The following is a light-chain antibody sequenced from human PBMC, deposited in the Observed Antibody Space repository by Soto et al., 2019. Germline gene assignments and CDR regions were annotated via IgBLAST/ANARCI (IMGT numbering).Light chain of an antibody. V-gene: IGLV4-69*01. CDR2: VNSDGSH. CDR1: SGHSSYA. CDR3: QSWGTGIHGV. Sequence: QSVLTQSPSASASLGASVKLTCTLSSGHSSYAIAWHQQQPEKGPRYLMKVNSDGSHSKGDGIPDRFSGSSSGAERYLTISRLKSEDEADYYCQSWGTGIHGVFGGGTKGPVL. J-gene: IGLJ3*02.